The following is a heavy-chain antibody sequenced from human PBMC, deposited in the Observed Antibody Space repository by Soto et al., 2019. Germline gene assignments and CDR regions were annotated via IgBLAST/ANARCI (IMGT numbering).Heavy chain of an antibody. V-gene: IGHV3-66*01. Sequence: GGSLRLSCAASGFTVSSNYMSWVRQAPGKGLEWVSVIYSGGSTYYADSVKGRFTISRDNSKNTLYLQMNSLRAEDTAVYYCARFRSRSGWFDYWGQGTLVTVSS. D-gene: IGHD6-19*01. CDR3: ARFRSRSGWFDY. CDR1: GFTVSSNY. CDR2: IYSGGST. J-gene: IGHJ4*02.